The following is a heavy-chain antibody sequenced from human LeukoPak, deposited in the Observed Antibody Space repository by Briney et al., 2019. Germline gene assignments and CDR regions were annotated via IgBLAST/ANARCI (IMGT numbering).Heavy chain of an antibody. CDR2: IYYTGST. J-gene: IGHJ4*02. CDR3: ARLGDSAMVRYFDY. D-gene: IGHD5-18*01. V-gene: IGHV4-39*01. CDR1: GGSISSSTYY. Sequence: SETLSLTCTVSGGSISSSTYYWAWIRQPPGTGLEWIGGIYYTGSTYSTPSLKSRATISVDTSKNQFSLRLTSVTAADTAVYYCARLGDSAMVRYFDYWGQGTLVTVSS.